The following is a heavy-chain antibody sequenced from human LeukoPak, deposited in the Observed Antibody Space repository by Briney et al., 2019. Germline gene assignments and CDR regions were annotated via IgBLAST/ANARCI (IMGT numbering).Heavy chain of an antibody. CDR3: ARDLGEIQLWLRGWFDP. J-gene: IGHJ5*02. V-gene: IGHV1-69*05. D-gene: IGHD5-18*01. CDR2: IIHIFGTA. CDR1: GGTFSSYA. Sequence: ASVKVSCKASGGTFSSYAISWVRQAPGQGLEWMGGIIHIFGTANYAQKFQGRVTITTDESTSTAYMELSSLRSEDTAVYYCARDLGEIQLWLRGWFDPWGQGTLVTVSS.